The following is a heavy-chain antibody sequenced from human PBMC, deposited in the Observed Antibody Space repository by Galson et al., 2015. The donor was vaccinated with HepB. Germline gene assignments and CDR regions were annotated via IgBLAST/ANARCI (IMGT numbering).Heavy chain of an antibody. CDR3: ARSSGSYYHLTYYFDY. V-gene: IGHV1-18*01. D-gene: IGHD3-10*01. J-gene: IGHJ4*02. Sequence: SVKVSCKASGYTFNSSDISWVRQAPGQGLEWMGWISAYTGNRNYALKFQDRVTMTTDASTSTAYMELRSLRSDDTAVYYCARSSGSYYHLTYYFDYWGQGTLVTVSS. CDR2: ISAYTGNR. CDR1: GYTFNSSD.